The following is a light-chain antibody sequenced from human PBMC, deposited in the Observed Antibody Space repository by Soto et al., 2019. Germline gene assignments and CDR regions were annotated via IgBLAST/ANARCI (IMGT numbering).Light chain of an antibody. J-gene: IGLJ1*01. CDR3: SSYTSTINLHV. CDR1: SSDVGGYNY. Sequence: QSVRTQPAPVSGSPGQSITISCTGTSSDVGGYNYVSWYQQHPGKAPKLMIYDVNNRPSGVSNRFSGSKSGNTASLTISGLQAEDEADYYCSSYTSTINLHVFGPGTEVTVL. V-gene: IGLV2-14*01. CDR2: DVN.